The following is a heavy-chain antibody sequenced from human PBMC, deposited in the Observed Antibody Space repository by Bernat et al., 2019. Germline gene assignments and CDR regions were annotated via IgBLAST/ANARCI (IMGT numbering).Heavy chain of an antibody. D-gene: IGHD3-3*01. Sequence: EVQLVESGGGLVQPGGSLRLSCAASGFTFSTYWMSWVRQAPGKGLEWVANIKQDGSEKYYVESGKGRFTISRDNAKNSLNLQMNSLRAEDTAVYYCARDLGLYDFWSGDYYYMDVWGKGTTVTVSS. J-gene: IGHJ6*03. CDR2: IKQDGSEK. V-gene: IGHV3-7*04. CDR1: GFTFSTYW. CDR3: ARDLGLYDFWSGDYYYMDV.